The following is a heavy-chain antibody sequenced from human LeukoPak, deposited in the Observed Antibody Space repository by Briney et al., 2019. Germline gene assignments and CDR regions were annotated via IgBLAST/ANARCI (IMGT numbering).Heavy chain of an antibody. V-gene: IGHV3-23*01. J-gene: IGHJ4*02. CDR3: ARTPDYGDYRRNYFDY. D-gene: IGHD4-17*01. CDR2: ISGSGGST. CDR1: GFTFSSYA. Sequence: GGSLRLSCAASGFTFSSYAMSWVRQAPGKGLEWVSAISGSGGSTYYADSVKGRFTISRDNSKNTLYLQMNSLRAEDTAVYYCARTPDYGDYRRNYFDYWGQGTLVTVSS.